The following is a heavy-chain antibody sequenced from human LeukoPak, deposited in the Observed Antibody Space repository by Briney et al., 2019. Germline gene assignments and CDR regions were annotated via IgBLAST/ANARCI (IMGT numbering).Heavy chain of an antibody. CDR2: ISNTGRTT. CDR1: GFTFSDYH. CDR3: ARDGSPLRFYEMDV. Sequence: GGSLRLSCAASGFTFSDYHMTWIRQAPGKGLEWISYISNTGRTTYYADSVKGRFTISRDDAKNSLFLEMNSLRAEDTAVYYCARDGSPLRFYEMDVWCKETTVIVSS. D-gene: IGHD2-2*03. J-gene: IGHJ6*04. V-gene: IGHV3-11*04.